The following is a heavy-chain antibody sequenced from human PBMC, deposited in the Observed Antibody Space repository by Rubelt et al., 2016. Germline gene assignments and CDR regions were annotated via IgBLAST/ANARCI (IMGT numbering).Heavy chain of an antibody. CDR2: IYYDDDK. CDR3: AHSEYTYGRFDY. D-gene: IGHD5-18*01. CDR1: GGSLRGYYWN. V-gene: IGHV2-5*02. J-gene: IGHJ4*02. Sequence: QESGPRLVQPSETLSLTCTVSGGSLRGYYWNWIRQPQGKALEWLALIYYDDDKRYSPSLKRRFTIPKETSKNQVVLTMTNMDPVDTATYYCAHSEYTYGRFDYWGQGTLVTVSS.